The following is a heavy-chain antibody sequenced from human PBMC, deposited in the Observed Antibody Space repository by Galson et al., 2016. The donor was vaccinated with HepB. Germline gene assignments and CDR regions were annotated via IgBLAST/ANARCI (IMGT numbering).Heavy chain of an antibody. CDR1: GLTVSNNY. CDR2: MYSGGGT. D-gene: IGHD3-22*01. V-gene: IGHV3-53*01. Sequence: SLRLSCAVSGLTVSNNYMSWVRQAPGKGPEWVSVMYSGGGTYYADSVRGRFTISRDNSKNTVYLQMNSLRAEDTAVYYCARLVLYDTSGSYYWGQRTLVTVSS. J-gene: IGHJ4*02. CDR3: ARLVLYDTSGSYY.